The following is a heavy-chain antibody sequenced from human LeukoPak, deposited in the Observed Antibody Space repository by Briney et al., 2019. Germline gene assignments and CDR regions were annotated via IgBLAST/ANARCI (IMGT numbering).Heavy chain of an antibody. D-gene: IGHD3-22*01. Sequence: SETLSLTCTVSGGSISSSSYYWGWIRQPPGKGLEWIGSIYYSGSTYYNPSLKSRVTISVDTSKNQFSLKLSSVTAAGTAVYYCARYYYDSSGHFDYWGQGTLVTVSS. V-gene: IGHV4-39*01. CDR1: GGSISSSSYY. J-gene: IGHJ4*02. CDR2: IYYSGST. CDR3: ARYYYDSSGHFDY.